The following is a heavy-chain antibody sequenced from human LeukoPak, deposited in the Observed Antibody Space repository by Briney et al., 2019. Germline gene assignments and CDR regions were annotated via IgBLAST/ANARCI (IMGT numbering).Heavy chain of an antibody. D-gene: IGHD2/OR15-2a*01. CDR1: GGSISSYY. J-gene: IGHJ4*02. V-gene: IGHV4-59*08. CDR2: ISDIGSI. CDR3: AGHHPRNTVDF. Sequence: SETLSLTCTVSGGSISSYYWSWIRQPPGKGLEWIAYISDIGSINYNPSLKSRVTISLDTSQNQFSLKLSSVTAADTAVYYCAGHHPRNTVDFWGQGTLVTVSS.